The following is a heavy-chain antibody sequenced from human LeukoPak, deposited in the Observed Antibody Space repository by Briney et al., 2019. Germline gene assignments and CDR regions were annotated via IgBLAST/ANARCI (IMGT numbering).Heavy chain of an antibody. D-gene: IGHD3-10*01. V-gene: IGHV1-2*02. CDR3: ARAPGVWFGELLEVAY. J-gene: IGHJ4*02. CDR1: GYTFTGYY. CDR2: INPNSGGT. Sequence: GASVKVSCKASGYTFTGYYMHWVRQAPGQGLEWMGWINPNSGGTIYAQKFQGRVTMTRDTSISTAYMELSRLRSDDTAVYYCARAPGVWFGELLEVAYWGQGTLVTVSS.